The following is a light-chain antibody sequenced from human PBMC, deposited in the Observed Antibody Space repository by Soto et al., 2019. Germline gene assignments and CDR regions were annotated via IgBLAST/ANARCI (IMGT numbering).Light chain of an antibody. Sequence: DIVMTQSPDSLAVSLGERATINCKSSQSVLYTSNNKNYLAWYQQKPGQPPKLLIFWASTRDSGVPDRFSGSGSATDFTLTISSLQAEDVAVYYCQQYYATPRTFGQGTKVEIK. CDR1: QSVLYTSNNKNY. CDR2: WAS. CDR3: QQYYATPRT. J-gene: IGKJ1*01. V-gene: IGKV4-1*01.